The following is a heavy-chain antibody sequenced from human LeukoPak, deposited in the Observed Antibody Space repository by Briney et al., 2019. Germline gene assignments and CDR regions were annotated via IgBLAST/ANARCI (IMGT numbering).Heavy chain of an antibody. CDR1: GFTFSSYA. V-gene: IGHV3-23*01. D-gene: IGHD3-10*01. J-gene: IGHJ4*02. Sequence: GGSLRLSCAASGFTFSSYAMSWVRQAPGKGLEWVSAISGSGGSTYYADSVKGRFTISRDNSKNTPYLQMNSLRAEDTAVYYCAKDGARGVITNSFDYWGQGTLVTVSS. CDR2: ISGSGGST. CDR3: AKDGARGVITNSFDY.